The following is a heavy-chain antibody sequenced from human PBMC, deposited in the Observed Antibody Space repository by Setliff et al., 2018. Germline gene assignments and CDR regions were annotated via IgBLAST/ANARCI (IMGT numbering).Heavy chain of an antibody. CDR3: ARDRTAYSYVLDV. CDR1: GGSFSGYQ. Sequence: SETLSLTCVVSGGSFSGYQRSWIRQPPGKGLEWIEEINHRGSTNSSPSLKTRVTMSVDTSKNQFALTLRSVTAADSAVYYCARDRTAYSYVLDVWGQGTTVTVSS. V-gene: IGHV4-34*01. CDR2: INHRGST. D-gene: IGHD3-10*02. J-gene: IGHJ6*02.